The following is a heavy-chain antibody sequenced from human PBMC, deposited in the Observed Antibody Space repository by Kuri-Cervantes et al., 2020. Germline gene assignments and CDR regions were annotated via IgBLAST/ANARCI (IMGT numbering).Heavy chain of an antibody. V-gene: IGHV1-69*02. CDR1: GGTFSSYT. CDR2: IIPILGIA. J-gene: IGHJ5*02. Sequence: SVKVSCKASGGTFSSYTISWVRQAPGQGLEWMGRIIPILGIANYAQKFQGRVTITADKSTSTAYMELSSLRSDDTAVYYCASPLGGGVRGVIDWFDPWGQGTLVTVSS. D-gene: IGHD3-10*01. CDR3: ASPLGGGVRGVIDWFDP.